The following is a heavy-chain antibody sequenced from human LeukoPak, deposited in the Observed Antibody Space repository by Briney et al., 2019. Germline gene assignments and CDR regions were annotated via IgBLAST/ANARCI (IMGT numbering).Heavy chain of an antibody. CDR1: GYILTNYW. J-gene: IGHJ3*02. V-gene: IGHV5-51*01. D-gene: IGHD3-9*01. CDR2: FYPGDTYN. Sequence: GEALETSFHGSGYILTNYWIGLVRQMPGKGLGWVVIFYPGDTYNSYSPSFQAYVTISADKSISAAYLQWSSLKASDTAMYYCARRSWDDILTGAGYDAFDNWGQGTMVTVSS. CDR3: ARRSWDDILTGAGYDAFDN.